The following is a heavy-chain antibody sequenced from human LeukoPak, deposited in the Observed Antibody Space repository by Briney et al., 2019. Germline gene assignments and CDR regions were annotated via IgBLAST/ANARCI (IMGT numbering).Heavy chain of an antibody. CDR3: ARDRDYDYVWGTPQVPDY. V-gene: IGHV3-30-3*01. Sequence: GGSLRLSCAASGFTFSSYAMHWVRQAPGKGLEWVAVISYDGGNKYYADSVKGRFTISRDNSKNTLYLQMNSLRAEDTAVYYCARDRDYDYVWGTPQVPDYWAREPWSPSPQ. CDR2: ISYDGGNK. CDR1: GFTFSSYA. D-gene: IGHD3-16*01. J-gene: IGHJ4*02.